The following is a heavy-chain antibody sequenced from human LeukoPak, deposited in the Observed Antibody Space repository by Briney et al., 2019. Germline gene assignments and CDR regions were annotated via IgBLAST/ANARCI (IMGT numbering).Heavy chain of an antibody. CDR1: GYSFTSNG. Sequence: ASVKVSCKASGYSFTSNGISWVRQAPGQGLEWMGWISAYNGNTKYAQKFQGRVTMTTDTSTSTAYMELRSLRSDDTAVYYCARGSPPRRNYDSSGYYSYYFDYRGQGTLVTVSS. D-gene: IGHD3-22*01. V-gene: IGHV1-18*01. J-gene: IGHJ4*02. CDR2: ISAYNGNT. CDR3: ARGSPPRRNYDSSGYYSYYFDY.